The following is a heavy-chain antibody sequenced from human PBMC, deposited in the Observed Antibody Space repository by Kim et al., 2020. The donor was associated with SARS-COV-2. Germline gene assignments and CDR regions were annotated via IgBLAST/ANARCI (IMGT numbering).Heavy chain of an antibody. CDR2: IYYSGST. J-gene: IGHJ3*02. D-gene: IGHD3-3*01. Sequence: SETLSLTCTVSGGSISSGGYYWSWIRQHPGMGLVWIGYIYYSGSTYYNPSLKSRVTITGDTSKNQFSLKLSSVTAADTAVYYCARAGRTFFGVVGAFDIWGQGTMVTVSS. CDR1: GGSISSGGYY. V-gene: IGHV4-31*03. CDR3: ARAGRTFFGVVGAFDI.